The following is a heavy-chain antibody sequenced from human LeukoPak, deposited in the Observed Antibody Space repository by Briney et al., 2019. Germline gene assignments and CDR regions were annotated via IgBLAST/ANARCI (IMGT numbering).Heavy chain of an antibody. CDR1: GYTLTDLA. CDR3: ATDLAAAGRGTEPDAFDI. J-gene: IGHJ3*02. D-gene: IGHD6-13*01. Sequence: ASVKVSCKVSGYTLTDLAIHWVRQAPGKGLEWMGGFDPEDGETIYAQKFQGRVTMTEDTSTDTAYMELSSLRSEDTAVYYCATDLAAAGRGTEPDAFDIWGQGTMVTVSS. CDR2: FDPEDGET. V-gene: IGHV1-24*01.